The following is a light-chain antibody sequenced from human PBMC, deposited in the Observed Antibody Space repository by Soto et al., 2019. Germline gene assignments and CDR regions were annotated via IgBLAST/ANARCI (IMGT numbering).Light chain of an antibody. CDR3: GTWDSSLSVVV. Sequence: QSVLTQPPSVSAAPGQKVTIFCSGSSSNIGSNFLSWYQQLPGTAPKLLIYDSNKRPSGIPDRFSGSKSGTSATLSITGLQTGGESDYYCGTWDSSLSVVVFGGGTKRTVL. CDR1: SSNIGSNF. J-gene: IGLJ2*01. CDR2: DSN. V-gene: IGLV1-51*01.